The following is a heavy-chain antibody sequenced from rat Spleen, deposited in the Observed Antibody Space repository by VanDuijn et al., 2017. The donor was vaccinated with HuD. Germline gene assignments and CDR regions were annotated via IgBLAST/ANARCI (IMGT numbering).Heavy chain of an antibody. CDR1: GFTFSNYY. CDR3: ATGGRAMMDHWFAY. V-gene: IGHV5-25*01. J-gene: IGHJ3*01. Sequence: EVQLVESGGGLVQPGRSLKLSCAASGFTFSNYYMAWVRQAPTKGLEWVASISPSGGSTYYPDSVKGRFTISRDNAKSTQYLQMDSLRSEDTATYYCATGGRAMMDHWFAYWGQGTLVTVSS. CDR2: ISPSGGST. D-gene: IGHD1-12*02.